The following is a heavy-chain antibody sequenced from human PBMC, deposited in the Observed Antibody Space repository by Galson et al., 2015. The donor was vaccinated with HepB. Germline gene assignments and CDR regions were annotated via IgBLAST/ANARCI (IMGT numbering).Heavy chain of an antibody. J-gene: IGHJ4*02. D-gene: IGHD3-10*01. Sequence: SLRLSCAASGCTFSDYSMNWVRQAPGKGLEWVSFISSASSYIHYADSVKGRFTISRDNAKNSLYLQMNSLRAEDTAVYYCARDGIAYEITYWGQGTPVTVSS. CDR2: ISSASSYI. V-gene: IGHV3-21*01. CDR3: ARDGIAYEITY. CDR1: GCTFSDYS.